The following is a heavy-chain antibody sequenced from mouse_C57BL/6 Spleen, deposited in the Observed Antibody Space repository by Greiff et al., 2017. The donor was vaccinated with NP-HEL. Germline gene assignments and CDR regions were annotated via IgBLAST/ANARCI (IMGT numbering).Heavy chain of an antibody. CDR2: IDPSDSYT. CDR3: ARRGALITTVA. Sequence: QVQLQQPGAELVKPGASVKLSCKASGYTFTSYWMQWVKQRPGQGLEWIGEIDPSDSYTNYNQKFKGKATLTVDTSSSTAYMQLSSLTSEDSAVYYCARRGALITTVAWGQGTTLTVSS. J-gene: IGHJ2*01. CDR1: GYTFTSYW. V-gene: IGHV1-50*01. D-gene: IGHD1-1*01.